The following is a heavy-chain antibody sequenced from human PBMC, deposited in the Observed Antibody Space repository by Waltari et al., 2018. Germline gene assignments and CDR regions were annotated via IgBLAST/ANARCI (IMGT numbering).Heavy chain of an antibody. Sequence: QLPLQESGPGLATPSETLSVTCTVPGGSLLSGSYYWGWIRQPPGKGLEWIGSVYYSGGTFYTPSLKSRVTISVDTSENHFSLRLNSVTAADTAVYYCARIRWDLPHAFDIWGLGTMLTVSS. CDR2: VYYSGGT. J-gene: IGHJ3*02. CDR1: GGSLLSGSYY. CDR3: ARIRWDLPHAFDI. V-gene: IGHV4-39*02. D-gene: IGHD1-26*01.